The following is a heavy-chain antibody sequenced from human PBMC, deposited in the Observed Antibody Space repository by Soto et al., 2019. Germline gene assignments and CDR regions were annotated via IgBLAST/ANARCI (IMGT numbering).Heavy chain of an antibody. J-gene: IGHJ6*02. CDR3: ASGGRDGYNWDYYYGMDV. CDR2: IYYSGST. D-gene: IGHD5-12*01. Sequence: ASETLSLTCSVSGASISSRDYYWGWIRQPPGKGLEWIGYIYYSGSTNYNPSLKSRVTISVDTSKNQFSLKLSSVTAADTAVYYCASGGRDGYNWDYYYGMDVWGQGTTVTVS. CDR1: GASISSRDYY. V-gene: IGHV4-61*05.